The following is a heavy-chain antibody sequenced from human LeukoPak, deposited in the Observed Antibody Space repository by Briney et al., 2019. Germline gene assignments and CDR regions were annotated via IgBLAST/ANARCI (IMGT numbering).Heavy chain of an antibody. CDR1: GFTFDDYS. CDR2: ISWDGGST. CDR3: AKDSGSWITMIVVVPPLDY. V-gene: IGHV3-43*01. D-gene: IGHD3-22*01. Sequence: GGSLRLSCAASGFTFDDYSMHWVRQAPGKGLEWVSLISWDGGSTYYADSVKGRFTISRDNSKNSLYLQMNSLRAEDTAVYYCAKDSGSWITMIVVVPPLDYWGQGTPVTVSS. J-gene: IGHJ4*02.